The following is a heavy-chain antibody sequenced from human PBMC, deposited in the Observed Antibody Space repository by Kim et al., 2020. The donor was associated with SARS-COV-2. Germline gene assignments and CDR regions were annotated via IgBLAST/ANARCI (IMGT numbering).Heavy chain of an antibody. Sequence: SETLSLTCAVYGGSFSGYYWSWIRQPPGKGLEWIGEINHSGSTNYNPSLKSRVTISVDTSKNQFSLKLSSVTAADTAVYYCARGGGETRRAPFMHFKRQSNYYFDYWGQGTLVTVSS. CDR3: ARGGGETRRAPFMHFKRQSNYYFDY. CDR1: GGSFSGYY. D-gene: IGHD1-1*01. CDR2: INHSGST. V-gene: IGHV4-34*01. J-gene: IGHJ4*02.